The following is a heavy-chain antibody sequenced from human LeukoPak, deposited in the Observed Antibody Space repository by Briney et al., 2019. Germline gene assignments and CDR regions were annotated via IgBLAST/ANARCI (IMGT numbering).Heavy chain of an antibody. Sequence: GGSLRLSCAASGFTFDDYAMHWVRQAPGKGLEWVSGISWNSGSIGYADSVKGRFTISRDNAKNSLYLQMNSLRAEDTAVYYCARDSPLVDAFDIWGQGTMVTVSS. J-gene: IGHJ3*02. CDR1: GFTFDDYA. D-gene: IGHD2-2*01. CDR3: ARDSPLVDAFDI. V-gene: IGHV3-9*01. CDR2: ISWNSGSI.